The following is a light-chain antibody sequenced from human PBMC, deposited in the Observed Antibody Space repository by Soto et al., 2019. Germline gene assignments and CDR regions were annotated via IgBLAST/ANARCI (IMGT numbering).Light chain of an antibody. J-gene: IGKJ5*01. V-gene: IGKV3D-15*01. CDR3: QQYEKWPIT. CDR2: GIS. CDR1: QSIPSTY. Sequence: EIVLTQSPGTLSLSPGEGATLACRDSQSIPSTYFAWYQQKPGQAPRLLTYGISTRASGIPDRFSGSGSGTEFTLTISSLQSEDFAVYYCQQYEKWPITFGQGTRLEIK.